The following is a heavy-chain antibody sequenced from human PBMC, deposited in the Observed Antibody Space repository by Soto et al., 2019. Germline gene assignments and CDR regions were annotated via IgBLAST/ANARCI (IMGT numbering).Heavy chain of an antibody. CDR3: ARGSLAGITWADY. D-gene: IGHD3-16*01. CDR1: GYTFSNYG. Sequence: QVQLVQSGAEVKKPGASVQVSCKAFGYTFSNYGVSWVRQAPGQGFEWVGWISAYSGNTDYAQNFQDRVTMTTDTPTNTVYMELKGLRYDDTAVYYCARGSLAGITWADYWGQGTLVTVSS. V-gene: IGHV1-18*01. J-gene: IGHJ4*02. CDR2: ISAYSGNT.